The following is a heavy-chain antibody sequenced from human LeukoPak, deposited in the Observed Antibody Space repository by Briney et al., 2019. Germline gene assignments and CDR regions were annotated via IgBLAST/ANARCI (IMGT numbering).Heavy chain of an antibody. CDR1: GFTFSSYA. J-gene: IGHJ4*02. CDR3: AKDSLQASLTYFDY. D-gene: IGHD4-11*01. V-gene: IGHV3-23*01. Sequence: PGGSRRLSCAASGFTFSSYAMSWVRQAPGKGLEWVSAISGSGGSTYYADSVKGRFTISRDNSKNTLYLQMNSLRAEDTAVYYCAKDSLQASLTYFDYWGQGTLVTVSS. CDR2: ISGSGGST.